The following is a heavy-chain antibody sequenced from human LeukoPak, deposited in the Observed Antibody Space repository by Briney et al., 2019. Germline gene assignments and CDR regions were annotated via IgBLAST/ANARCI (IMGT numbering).Heavy chain of an antibody. V-gene: IGHV1-8*01. CDR2: MNPNSGNT. D-gene: IGHD3-3*01. Sequence: GASVKVSCKASGYTFTSYDINWVRQATGQGLEWMGWMNPNSGNTGYAQKFQGRVTMTRNTSISTAYMELSSLRSEDTAVYYCARGYDFWSGYYSSDYYYYYYGMDVWGQGTTVTASS. CDR1: GYTFTSYD. CDR3: ARGYDFWSGYYSSDYYYYYYGMDV. J-gene: IGHJ6*02.